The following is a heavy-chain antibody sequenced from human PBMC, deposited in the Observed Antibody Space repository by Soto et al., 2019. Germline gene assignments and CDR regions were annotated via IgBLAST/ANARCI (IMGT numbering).Heavy chain of an antibody. V-gene: IGHV4-4*07. D-gene: IGHD3-22*01. CDR3: ARAPYYYDSSGYWPDYYYYGMDV. CDR2: IYTSGST. CDR1: GGSISSYY. J-gene: IGHJ6*02. Sequence: SEPLSLTSTVSGGSISSYYWSWIRQPAGKGLEWIGRIYTSGSTNYNPSLKSRVTMSVDTSKNQFSLKLSSVTAADTAVYYCARAPYYYDSSGYWPDYYYYGMDVWGQGTTVTVSS.